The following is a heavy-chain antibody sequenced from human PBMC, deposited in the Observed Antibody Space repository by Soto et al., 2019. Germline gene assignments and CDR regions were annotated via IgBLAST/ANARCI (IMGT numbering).Heavy chain of an antibody. CDR2: IYYSGST. Sequence: QVQLQESGPGLVKPSETLSLTCTVSGGSISSYYWSWIRQPAGKGLEWIGYIYYSGSTNYNPSLKSRVTISVDTSKNQFSLKLSSVTAADTAVYYCAGLGYSYGRGSNWFDPWGQGTLVTVSS. CDR1: GGSISSYY. D-gene: IGHD5-18*01. CDR3: AGLGYSYGRGSNWFDP. J-gene: IGHJ5*02. V-gene: IGHV4-59*01.